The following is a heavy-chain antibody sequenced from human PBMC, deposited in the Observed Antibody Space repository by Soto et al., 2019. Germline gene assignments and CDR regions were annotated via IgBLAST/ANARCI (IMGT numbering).Heavy chain of an antibody. J-gene: IGHJ1*01. Sequence: EVQLLESGGGLVQPGGSLRLSCAASGFTFSSYAMSWVRQAPGKGLEWVSGISGSGDSTYYADSVKGRFTISRDNSKHTLYLQMNSLRAEDTAVYHCAKGGPGIAVAGTGYFQHWGQGTLVTVSS. D-gene: IGHD6-19*01. V-gene: IGHV3-23*01. CDR3: AKGGPGIAVAGTGYFQH. CDR2: ISGSGDST. CDR1: GFTFSSYA.